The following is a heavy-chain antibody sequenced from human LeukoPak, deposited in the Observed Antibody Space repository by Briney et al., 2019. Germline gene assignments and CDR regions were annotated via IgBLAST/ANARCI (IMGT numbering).Heavy chain of an antibody. CDR2: ISAYNGNV. CDR1: GYTFTSSG. J-gene: IGHJ4*02. D-gene: IGHD5-18*01. V-gene: IGHV1-18*01. Sequence: ASVKVSCKASGYTFTSSGISWVRQAPGQGLEWMGWISAYNGNVNYAQKLQGRVTMTTDISASTAYMEVRSLRSEDTAVYYCVRDLGVDTTMIFFDYWGQGSVVTVSS. CDR3: VRDLGVDTTMIFFDY.